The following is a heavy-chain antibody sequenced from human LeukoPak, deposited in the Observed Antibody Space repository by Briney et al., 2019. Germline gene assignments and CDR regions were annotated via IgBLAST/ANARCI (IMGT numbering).Heavy chain of an antibody. CDR1: GYTFTSYA. CDR3: ARSGRGTYYYFDL. V-gene: IGHV1-18*01. CDR2: ISGSNGNT. J-gene: IGHJ4*02. D-gene: IGHD5-12*01. Sequence: ASVKVSCKASGYTFTSYALHWVRQAPGQGLEWMRWISGSNGNTNYAQKFLGRVTMTADTSTSTAYMELRSLTSDDTAVYYCARSGRGTYYYFDLWGQGTLVTVSS.